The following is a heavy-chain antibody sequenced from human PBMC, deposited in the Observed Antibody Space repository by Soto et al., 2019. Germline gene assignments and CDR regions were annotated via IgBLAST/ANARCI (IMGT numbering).Heavy chain of an antibody. CDR2: IKSKTDGGTT. V-gene: IGHV3-15*01. J-gene: IGHJ4*02. CDR3: TTGFRITHHAIRFLSY. Sequence: PGGSLRLSCAASGFTFINAWMSWVLQAPWKGLEWVGRIKSKTDGGTTDYAAPVKGRFTISRDDSKNTLYLQMNSLKTEDTAVYYCTTGFRITHHAIRFLSYWGQGTLVTVSS. D-gene: IGHD3-3*01. CDR1: GFTFINAW.